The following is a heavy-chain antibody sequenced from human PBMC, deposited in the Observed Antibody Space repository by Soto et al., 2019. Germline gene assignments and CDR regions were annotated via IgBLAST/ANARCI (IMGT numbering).Heavy chain of an antibody. D-gene: IGHD1-26*01. CDR2: INQDGSEI. J-gene: IGHJ4*02. CDR1: GFTFTSYW. V-gene: IGHV3-7*01. CDR3: ARDIGPHTFDY. Sequence: GGALRLSCVAPGFTFTSYWMIWPRQAPGKGLEWVANINQDGSEIHYVDYVKGRFTISRDNAKSSLYLQINSLSAEDTAVYFCARDIGPHTFDYWGQGTLVTVSS.